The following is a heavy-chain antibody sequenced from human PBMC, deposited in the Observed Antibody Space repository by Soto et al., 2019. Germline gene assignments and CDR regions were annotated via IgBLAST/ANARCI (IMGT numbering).Heavy chain of an antibody. V-gene: IGHV3-33*01. J-gene: IGHJ4*02. Sequence: QVQLVESGGGVVQPGRSLRLSCAASGFTFSSYGMHWVRQAPGKGLEWVAVIWYDGSNKYYADSVKGRFTISRDNSKNXLXXQMNSLRAEDTAVYYCARGPRMVRGVIITKATFDYWGQGTLVTVSS. CDR1: GFTFSSYG. CDR2: IWYDGSNK. D-gene: IGHD3-10*01. CDR3: ARGPRMVRGVIITKATFDY.